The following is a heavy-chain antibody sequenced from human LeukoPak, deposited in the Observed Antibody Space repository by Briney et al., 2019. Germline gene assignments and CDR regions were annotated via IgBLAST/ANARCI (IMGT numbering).Heavy chain of an antibody. V-gene: IGHV4-4*07. CDR3: ARDTYYYDSSGYWPAFDI. Sequence: KSSETLSLTCTVSGGSISSYYWRWIRHPAGKGLEWIGRIYTSGSTNYNPSLKSQITMYVDTSNNQFSLKLSSVTAADTAVYYCARDTYYYDSSGYWPAFDIWGQGTMVTVSS. CDR2: IYTSGST. J-gene: IGHJ3*02. D-gene: IGHD3-22*01. CDR1: GGSISSYY.